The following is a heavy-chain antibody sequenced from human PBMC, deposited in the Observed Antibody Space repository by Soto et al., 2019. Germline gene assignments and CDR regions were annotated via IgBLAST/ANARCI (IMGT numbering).Heavy chain of an antibody. CDR3: ASYLSPTDQQNLFES. J-gene: IGHJ5*01. D-gene: IGHD1-1*01. Sequence: ASVKVSCKASGYTFTSYAMHWVRQAPGQRLEWMAWINAGNGNTKYSQKFQGRVTITRDTSASTAYMELSSLRSEDTAVYYCASYLSPTDQQNLFESWGQGTLVTVSS. V-gene: IGHV1-3*01. CDR1: GYTFTSYA. CDR2: INAGNGNT.